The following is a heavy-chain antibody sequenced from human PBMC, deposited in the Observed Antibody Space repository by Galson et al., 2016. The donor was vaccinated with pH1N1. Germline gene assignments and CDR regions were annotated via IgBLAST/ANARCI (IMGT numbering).Heavy chain of an antibody. Sequence: SLRLSCAVSGFTFDSHEMNWVRQAPGKGLEWVASISSGGNTMFYADSVKGRFIISRDNAKNSLYLQMNSLRVEDTAVYYCARAYYDPLTRFSGAFDYWGRGTLLTVSS. J-gene: IGHJ4*02. D-gene: IGHD3-9*01. CDR2: ISSGGNTM. CDR1: GFTFDSHE. CDR3: ARAYYDPLTRFSGAFDY. V-gene: IGHV3-48*03.